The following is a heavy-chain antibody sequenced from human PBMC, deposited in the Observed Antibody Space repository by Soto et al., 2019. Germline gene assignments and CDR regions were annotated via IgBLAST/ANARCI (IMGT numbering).Heavy chain of an antibody. D-gene: IGHD1-1*01. Sequence: GESLKISCKGSGYSFTSYWISWVRQMPGKGLEWMGRIDPSDSYTNYSPSFQGHVTISADKSISTAYLQWSSLKASDTAMYYCARRTGTVPRPHYYYYGMDVWGQGTTVTVSS. CDR1: GYSFTSYW. V-gene: IGHV5-10-1*01. J-gene: IGHJ6*02. CDR3: ARRTGTVPRPHYYYYGMDV. CDR2: IDPSDSYT.